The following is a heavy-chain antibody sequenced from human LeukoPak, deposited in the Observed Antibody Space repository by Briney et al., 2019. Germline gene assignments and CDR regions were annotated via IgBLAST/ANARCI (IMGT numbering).Heavy chain of an antibody. CDR2: IIPIFGTA. Sequence: SVKVSCKASGGTFSSYAISWVRQAPGQGLEWMGGIIPIFGTANYAQKFQGRVTITADESTSTAYMELSSLRSEDTAVYYCARNWAYCGGDCLSPFDYWGQGTLVTVSS. J-gene: IGHJ4*02. D-gene: IGHD2-21*02. CDR3: ARNWAYCGGDCLSPFDY. CDR1: GGTFSSYA. V-gene: IGHV1-69*01.